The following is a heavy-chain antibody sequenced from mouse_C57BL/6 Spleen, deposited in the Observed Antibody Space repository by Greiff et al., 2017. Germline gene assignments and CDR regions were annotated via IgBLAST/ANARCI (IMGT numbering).Heavy chain of an antibody. D-gene: IGHD1-1*01. CDR2: ISNLAYSI. CDR1: GFTFSDYG. V-gene: IGHV5-15*04. J-gene: IGHJ1*03. Sequence: DVKLVESGGGLVQPGGSLKLSCAASGFTFSDYGMAWVRQAPRKGPEWVAFISNLAYSIYYADTVTGRFTISRENAKNTLYLEMSSLRSEDTAMYYCARRYYGSSSPWYFDVWGTGTTVTVSS. CDR3: ARRYYGSSSPWYFDV.